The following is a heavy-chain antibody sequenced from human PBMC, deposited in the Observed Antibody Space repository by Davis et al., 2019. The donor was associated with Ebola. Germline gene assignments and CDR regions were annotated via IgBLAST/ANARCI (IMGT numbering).Heavy chain of an antibody. CDR3: ARDPYCTNGVCLLYYYYGMDV. V-gene: IGHV3-33*08. J-gene: IGHJ6*02. CDR2: IWYDGSNK. CDR1: GFTFSSYG. Sequence: GESLKISCAASGFTFSSYGMHWVRQAPGKGLEWVAVIWYDGSNKYYADSVKGRFTISRDNSKNTLYLQMNSLRAEDTAVYYCARDPYCTNGVCLLYYYYGMDVWGQGTTVTVSS. D-gene: IGHD2-8*01.